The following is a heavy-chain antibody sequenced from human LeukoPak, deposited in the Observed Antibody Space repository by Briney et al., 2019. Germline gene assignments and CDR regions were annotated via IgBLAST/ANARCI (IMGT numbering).Heavy chain of an antibody. CDR2: ILPGDSDT. V-gene: IGHV5-51*01. Sequence: GVSLKISCKGSGYSFTNNWIGWVRQMPGKGLEWMGIILPGDSDTRYSPSFQGQVTISADKSISTAYVQWSSLKASDTAMYYCATYAGTSSKYFQHWGQGTLVTVSS. D-gene: IGHD3-10*01. J-gene: IGHJ1*01. CDR3: ATYAGTSSKYFQH. CDR1: GYSFTNNW.